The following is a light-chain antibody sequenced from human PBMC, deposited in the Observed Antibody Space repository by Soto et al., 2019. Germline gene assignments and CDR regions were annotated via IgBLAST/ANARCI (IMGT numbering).Light chain of an antibody. CDR1: QSISSY. CDR3: QQSYSTPWT. V-gene: IGKV1-39*01. CDR2: AAY. J-gene: IGKJ1*01. Sequence: DIQMTQSPSYLSASVGDRVTITCRASQSISSYLNWYQQKPGKAPKLLIYAAYSLQSGVPSRLSGSRSWTDFTLTISSMQPEDFATYYCQQSYSTPWTFGQGTMVEIK.